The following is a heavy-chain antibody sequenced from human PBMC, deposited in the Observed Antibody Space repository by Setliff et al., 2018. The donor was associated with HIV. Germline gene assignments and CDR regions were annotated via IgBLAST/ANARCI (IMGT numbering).Heavy chain of an antibody. CDR1: GDSISSYY. CDR2: IYYSGGT. D-gene: IGHD1-26*01. J-gene: IGHJ3*02. Sequence: SETLSLTCIVSGDSISSYYWSWIRQPPGKGLEWLGYIYYSGGTNYNPSLKSRVTISVDTSKNQFSLRLNSVTAADTAVYYCARASVGATGLYAFEIWGQGTMVTVSS. CDR3: ARASVGATGLYAFEI. V-gene: IGHV4-59*08.